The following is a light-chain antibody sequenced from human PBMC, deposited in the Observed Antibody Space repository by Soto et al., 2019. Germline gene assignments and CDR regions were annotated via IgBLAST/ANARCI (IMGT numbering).Light chain of an antibody. CDR2: WAS. J-gene: IGKJ3*01. CDR3: QQHYASPFT. V-gene: IGKV4-1*01. CDR1: QTVLSTSNSKSY. Sequence: DIVMTQSPDSLAVSLGERATINCKSSQTVLSTSNSKSYLAWYQQKPRQPPKLLIYWASTRESGVPDRFSGSGSGTDFTLTISSMQAEDVAVYFCQQHYASPFTFGHGTKVDIK.